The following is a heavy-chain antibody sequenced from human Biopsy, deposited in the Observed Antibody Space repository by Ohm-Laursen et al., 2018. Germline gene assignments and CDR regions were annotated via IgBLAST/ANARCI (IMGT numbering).Heavy chain of an antibody. D-gene: IGHD2-15*01. CDR2: INQAGTT. J-gene: IGHJ4*02. CDR1: GKTFSDYQ. Sequence: ETLSLTCAVFGKTFSDYQWSWIRQPPGKGLEWIGQINQAGTTNYNPSLKSRVSISADASKYEFSLRLTSVTAADTAVYLCGNEVHGRGYWGLGAQVTVSS. V-gene: IGHV4-34*08. CDR3: GNEVHGRGY.